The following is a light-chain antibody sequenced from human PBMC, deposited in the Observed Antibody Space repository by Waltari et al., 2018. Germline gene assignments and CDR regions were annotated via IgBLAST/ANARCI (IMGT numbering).Light chain of an antibody. V-gene: IGKV3-20*01. J-gene: IGKJ1*01. CDR1: QAVSRF. CDR2: DTS. CDR3: QKYGSLPAT. Sequence: IVLTQYPGTLSLSPGERATLSCRASQAVSRFLAWYQQKPGQAPRLLIYDTSTRATDIPDRFSGSGSGTDFSLTISRLEPEDFAVYYCQKYGSLPATFGQGTKVEIK.